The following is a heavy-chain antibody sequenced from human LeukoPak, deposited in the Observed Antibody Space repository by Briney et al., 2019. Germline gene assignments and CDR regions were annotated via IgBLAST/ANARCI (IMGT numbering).Heavy chain of an antibody. Sequence: TPSETLSLTCTVSGGSISSSSYYWGWIRQPPGKGLGWIGSIYYSGSTYYNPSLKSRVTISVDTSKNQFSLKLSSVTATDTAVYYCAYSSGWYRPDAFDIWGQGTMVTVSS. V-gene: IGHV4-39*01. D-gene: IGHD6-19*01. J-gene: IGHJ3*02. CDR3: AYSSGWYRPDAFDI. CDR2: IYYSGST. CDR1: GGSISSSSYY.